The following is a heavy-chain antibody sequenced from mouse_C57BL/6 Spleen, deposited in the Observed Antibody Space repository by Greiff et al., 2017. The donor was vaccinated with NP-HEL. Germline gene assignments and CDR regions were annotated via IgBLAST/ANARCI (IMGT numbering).Heavy chain of an antibody. CDR2: ISSGGSYT. CDR1: GFTFSSYG. Sequence: EVKLMESGGDLVKPGGSLKLSCAASGFTFSSYGMSWVRQTPDKRLEWVATISSGGSYTYYPDSVKGRFTISRDNAKNTLYLQMSSLKSEDTAMYYWARQYYYGSSNYAMDYWGQGTSVTVSS. D-gene: IGHD1-1*01. V-gene: IGHV5-6*01. J-gene: IGHJ4*01. CDR3: ARQYYYGSSNYAMDY.